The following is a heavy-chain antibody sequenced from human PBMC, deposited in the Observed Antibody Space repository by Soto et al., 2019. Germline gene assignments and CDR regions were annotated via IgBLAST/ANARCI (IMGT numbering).Heavy chain of an antibody. D-gene: IGHD1-26*01. Sequence: APVKVSCKASGYTFTGYYMHWVRQAPGQGLEWMGWINPNSGGTNYAQKFQGWVTMTRDTSISTAYMELSSLRFEDTAVYYCARAIGGPTTTGWLDPWGQGTRVTVSS. CDR2: INPNSGGT. J-gene: IGHJ5*02. CDR3: ARAIGGPTTTGWLDP. V-gene: IGHV1-2*04. CDR1: GYTFTGYY.